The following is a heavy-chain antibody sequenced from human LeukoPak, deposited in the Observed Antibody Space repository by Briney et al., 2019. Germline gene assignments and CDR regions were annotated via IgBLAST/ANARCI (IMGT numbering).Heavy chain of an antibody. V-gene: IGHV1-69*05. J-gene: IGHJ4*02. CDR3: ARVHEKSKGTTYDY. Sequence: SVKVSCKASGGTFSSYAISWVRQAPGQGLEWMGRIIPIFGTANYAQKFQGRVTITTDESASTAYMELSSLRSEDTAVYYCARVHEKSKGTTYDYWGQGTLVTISS. CDR2: IIPIFGTA. D-gene: IGHD1-14*01. CDR1: GGTFSSYA.